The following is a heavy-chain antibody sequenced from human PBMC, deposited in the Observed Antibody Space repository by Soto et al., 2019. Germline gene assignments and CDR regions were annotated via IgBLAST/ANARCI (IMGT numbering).Heavy chain of an antibody. V-gene: IGHV1-24*01. CDR1: GYTLTELS. J-gene: IGHJ6*02. CDR3: ATGTYGMDV. Sequence: QVQLVQSGAEVKKPGASVTVSCTVSGYTLTELSIHWVRQAPGKGLEWMGGFDPEGETVYAQKFQGRVTMTEDTSTDTAYMELSRLRSEDTAVFYRATGTYGMDVWGQGTTVTVSS. CDR2: FDPEGET. D-gene: IGHD1-7*01.